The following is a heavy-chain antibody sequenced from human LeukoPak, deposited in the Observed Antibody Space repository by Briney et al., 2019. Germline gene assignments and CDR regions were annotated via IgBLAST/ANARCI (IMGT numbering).Heavy chain of an antibody. CDR1: GGTFSSYA. Sequence: ASVKVSCKASGGTFSSYALSWVRQAPGQGLEWMGGIIPIFDTANYAQKFQGRVTITTDESTSTAYMELSSLGSEDTAVYYCARYPTLYSSSPLDYWGQGTLVTVSS. V-gene: IGHV1-69*05. J-gene: IGHJ4*02. CDR3: ARYPTLYSSSPLDY. D-gene: IGHD6-6*01. CDR2: IIPIFDTA.